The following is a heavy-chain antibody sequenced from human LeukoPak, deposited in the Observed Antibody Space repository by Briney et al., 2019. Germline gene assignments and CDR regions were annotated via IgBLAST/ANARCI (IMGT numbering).Heavy chain of an antibody. CDR1: GFTFDDYA. J-gene: IGHJ3*02. V-gene: IGHV3-21*01. CDR2: NYI. CDR3: ARDRDYGDYFDDAFDI. D-gene: IGHD4-17*01. Sequence: GGSLRLSCAASGFTFDDYAMHWVRQAPGKGLEWVSSNYIYYADSLKGRFTISRDNAKNSLFLQMNSLRAEDTAVYYCARDRDYGDYFDDAFDIWGQGTMVTVSS.